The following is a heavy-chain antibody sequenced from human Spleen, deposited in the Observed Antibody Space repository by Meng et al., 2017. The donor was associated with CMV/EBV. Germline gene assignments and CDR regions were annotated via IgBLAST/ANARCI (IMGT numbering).Heavy chain of an antibody. J-gene: IGHJ6*02. CDR3: ARVGIPYDFWSGYPSYYGMDV. CDR1: GGSISSSSYY. CDR2: IYYSGST. V-gene: IGHV4-39*01. Sequence: SETLSLTCTVSGGSISSSSYYWGWIRQPPGKGLEWIGSIYYSGSTCYNPSLKSRVTISIDTSKNQFSLRLSSVTAADTAVYYCARVGIPYDFWSGYPSYYGMDVWGQGTTVTVSS. D-gene: IGHD3-3*01.